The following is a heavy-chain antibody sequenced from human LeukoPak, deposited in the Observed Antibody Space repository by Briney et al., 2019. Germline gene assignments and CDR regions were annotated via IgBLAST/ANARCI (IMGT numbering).Heavy chain of an antibody. CDR2: IYSGGST. J-gene: IGHJ6*02. Sequence: GRSLRLSCAASGFTVSSNYMSWVRQAPRKWLEWVSVIYSGGSTYYADTVKGRFTMTRENSKNTLYLQMDSLRAEDTAVYYCARDHYYYYGMDVWGQGATVTVSS. CDR3: ARDHYYYYGMDV. CDR1: GFTVSSNY. V-gene: IGHV3-53*01.